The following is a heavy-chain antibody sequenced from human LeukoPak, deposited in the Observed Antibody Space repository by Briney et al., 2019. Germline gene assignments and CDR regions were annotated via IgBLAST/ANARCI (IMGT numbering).Heavy chain of an antibody. CDR3: ARNLWFGELLNWFDP. J-gene: IGHJ5*02. CDR1: GFTFSSYG. D-gene: IGHD3-10*01. V-gene: IGHV3-33*08. CDR2: IWYDGSNK. Sequence: GGSLRLSCAASGFTFSSYGMHWVRQAPGKGLEWVAVIWYDGSNKYYADSVKGRFTISRDNSKNTLYLQMNSLRAEDTAVYYCARNLWFGELLNWFDPWGQGTLVTVSS.